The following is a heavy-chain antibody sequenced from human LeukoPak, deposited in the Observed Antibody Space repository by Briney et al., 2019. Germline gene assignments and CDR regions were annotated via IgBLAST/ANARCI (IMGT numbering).Heavy chain of an antibody. V-gene: IGHV4-59*01. J-gene: IGHJ4*02. CDR2: IYYSGST. CDR1: GGSISSYY. Sequence: PSETLSLTCTVSGGSISSYYWSWIRQPPGKGLEWIGYIYYSGSTNYNPSLKSRVTISVDTSKNQFSLKLSSVTAADTAVYYCAREYCSGGSCHFDYWGQGTLVTVCS. D-gene: IGHD2-15*01. CDR3: AREYCSGGSCHFDY.